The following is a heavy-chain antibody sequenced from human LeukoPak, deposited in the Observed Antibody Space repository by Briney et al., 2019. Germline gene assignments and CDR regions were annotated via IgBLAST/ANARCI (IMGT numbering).Heavy chain of an antibody. CDR2: IGTNGQT. CDR1: GFTFSTHD. D-gene: IGHD1-26*01. Sequence: GGSLRLSCAASGFTFSTHDMHWVRQPTGKGLEWVSAIGTNGQTYYPDSVRGRFIISREDAKNSLYLQMNSLRAGDTAVYYCARVRVGYWGQGTLVIVSS. V-gene: IGHV3-13*04. J-gene: IGHJ4*02. CDR3: ARVRVGY.